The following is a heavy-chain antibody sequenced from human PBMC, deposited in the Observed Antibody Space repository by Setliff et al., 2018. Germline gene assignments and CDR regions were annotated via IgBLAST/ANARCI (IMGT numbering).Heavy chain of an antibody. Sequence: AGGSLRLSCAASGFTFSNAWMSWVRQAPGKGLEWVGRIKSKTDGGTTDYAAPVKGRFTISRDDSKNTLYLQMNSMKTEDTAVYYCAREVYGGVKSGGFDVWGQGTMVTVSS. CDR3: AREVYGGVKSGGFDV. J-gene: IGHJ3*01. V-gene: IGHV3-15*01. CDR1: GFTFSNAW. D-gene: IGHD4-17*01. CDR2: IKSKTDGGTT.